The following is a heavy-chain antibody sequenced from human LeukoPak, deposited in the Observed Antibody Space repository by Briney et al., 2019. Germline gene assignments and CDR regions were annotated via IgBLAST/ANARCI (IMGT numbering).Heavy chain of an antibody. Sequence: SETLSLTCTVSGGSISSYYWSWIRQPPGKGLEWIGYIYYSGSTNYNPPLKSRVTISVDTSKNQFSLKLSSVTAADTAVYYCARGGRTIFGVVYLDYWGREPWSPSPQ. CDR3: ARGGRTIFGVVYLDY. D-gene: IGHD3-3*01. V-gene: IGHV4-59*01. J-gene: IGHJ4*02. CDR2: IYYSGST. CDR1: GGSISSYY.